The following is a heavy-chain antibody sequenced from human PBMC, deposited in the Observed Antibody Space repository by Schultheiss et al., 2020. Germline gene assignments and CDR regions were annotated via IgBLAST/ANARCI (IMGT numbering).Heavy chain of an antibody. CDR2: IFYSGTT. Sequence: SQTLSLTCTVSGDSVTSGTYYWSWIRQPPGKGLEWIGYIFYSGTTNYNPSLKSRVTISLDTSKNHFSLKLSSVTAADTALYYCARVKGIHLWSYFDYWGQGTLVTVSS. CDR3: ARVKGIHLWSYFDY. J-gene: IGHJ4*02. D-gene: IGHD5-18*01. V-gene: IGHV4-61*03. CDR1: GDSVTSGTYY.